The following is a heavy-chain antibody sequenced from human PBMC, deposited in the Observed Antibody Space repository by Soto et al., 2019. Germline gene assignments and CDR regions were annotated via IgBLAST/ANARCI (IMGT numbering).Heavy chain of an antibody. CDR3: AINLNCGGDCDSAGWYFDL. V-gene: IGHV1-69*02. J-gene: IGHJ2*01. CDR1: GGTFSSYT. Sequence: QVQLVQSGAEVKKPGSSVKVSCKASGGTFSSYTISWVRQAPGQGLEWMGRIIPILGIANYGQKFQGRVTINGDKTTSTASMELSSLRSEDTAVYYCAINLNCGGDCDSAGWYFDLWGRGTLVTVSS. CDR2: IIPILGIA. D-gene: IGHD2-21*01.